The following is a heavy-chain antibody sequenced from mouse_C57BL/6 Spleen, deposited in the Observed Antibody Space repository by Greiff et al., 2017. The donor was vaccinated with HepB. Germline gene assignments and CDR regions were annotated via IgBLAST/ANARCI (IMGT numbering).Heavy chain of an antibody. J-gene: IGHJ2*01. V-gene: IGHV1-80*01. CDR1: GYAFSSYW. CDR3: ARGDGYCYFDY. Sequence: QVQLKQSGAELVKPGASVKISCKASGYAFSSYWMNWVKQRPGKGLEWIGQIYPGDGDTNYNGKFKGKATLTADKSSSTAYMQLSSLTSEDSAVYFCARGDGYCYFDYWGQGTTLTVSS. CDR2: IYPGDGDT. D-gene: IGHD2-3*01.